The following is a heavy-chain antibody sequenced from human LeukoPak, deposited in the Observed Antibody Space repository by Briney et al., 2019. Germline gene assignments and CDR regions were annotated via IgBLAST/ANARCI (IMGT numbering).Heavy chain of an antibody. V-gene: IGHV4-31*03. CDR2: IYYSGST. J-gene: IGHJ4*02. CDR3: ARVNSSSWYYSDY. D-gene: IGHD6-13*01. CDR1: GGSISSGGYY. Sequence: TSETLSLTCTVSGGSISSGGYYWSWIRQHPGKGLEWIGYIYYSGSTYYNPSLKSRVTISVGTSKNQFSLKLSSVTAADTAVYYCARVNSSSWYYSDYWGQGTLVTVSS.